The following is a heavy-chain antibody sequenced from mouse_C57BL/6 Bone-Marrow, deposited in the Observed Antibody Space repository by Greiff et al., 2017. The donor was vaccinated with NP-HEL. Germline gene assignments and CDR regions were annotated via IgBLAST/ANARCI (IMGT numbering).Heavy chain of an antibody. J-gene: IGHJ2*01. CDR2: ISGGGGNT. CDR1: GFTFSSYT. Sequence: EVQRVESGGGLVKPGGSLKLSCAASGFTFSSYTMSWVRQTPEKRLEWVATISGGGGNTYYPDSVKGRFTISRDNAKNTLYLQMSSLRSEDTALYYCARHGGPHYFDYWGQGTTLTVSS. CDR3: ARHGGPHYFDY. V-gene: IGHV5-9*01. D-gene: IGHD3-3*01.